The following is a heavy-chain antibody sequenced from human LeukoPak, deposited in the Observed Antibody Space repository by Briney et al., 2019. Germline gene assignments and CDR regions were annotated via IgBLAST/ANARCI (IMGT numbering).Heavy chain of an antibody. V-gene: IGHV4-59*08. CDR2: IYYTGST. D-gene: IGHD3-9*01. J-gene: IGHJ4*02. CDR1: GGSISGYF. CDR3: TRQTAYYYPFDF. Sequence: PSETLSLTCTVSGGSISGYFWSWIRQPPGKGLEWIGYIYYTGSTNFNPSLKNRVTISVDTSKNQFSLKLTSVTAADSAVYYCTRQTAYYYPFDFWGQGTLVTVSS.